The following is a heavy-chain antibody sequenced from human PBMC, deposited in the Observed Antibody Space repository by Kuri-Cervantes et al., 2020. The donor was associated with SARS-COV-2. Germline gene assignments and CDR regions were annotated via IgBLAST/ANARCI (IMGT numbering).Heavy chain of an antibody. CDR1: GYTFTGYY. CDR3: ARDLYRHRRDIVVVVAEPQLPSV. CDR2: INPNSGGT. J-gene: IGHJ4*02. V-gene: IGHV1-2*06. D-gene: IGHD2-15*01. Sequence: ASVKVSCKASGYTFTGYYMHWVRQAPGQGLEWMGRINPNSGGTNNAQKFQGRVTMTRDTSISTAYMELSRLRSHDTAVYYCARDLYRHRRDIVVVVAEPQLPSVWGQGTLVTVSS.